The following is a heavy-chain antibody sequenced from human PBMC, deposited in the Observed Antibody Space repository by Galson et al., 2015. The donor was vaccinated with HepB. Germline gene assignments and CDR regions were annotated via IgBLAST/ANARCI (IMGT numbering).Heavy chain of an antibody. D-gene: IGHD2-15*01. V-gene: IGHV6-1*01. Sequence: CAISGDSVSSNSTAWNWIRQSPSRGLEWLGRTYYRSKWCNDYAVSVKSRITITPDTSKNQFSLQLNSVTPEDTAVYYCARAEGAAGGSPLGHWGRGTLVTVSS. CDR1: GDSVSSNSTA. J-gene: IGHJ4*02. CDR2: TYYRSKWCN. CDR3: ARAEGAAGGSPLGH.